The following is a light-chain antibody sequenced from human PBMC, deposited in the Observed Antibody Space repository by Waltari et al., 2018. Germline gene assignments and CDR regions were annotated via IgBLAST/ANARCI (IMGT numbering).Light chain of an antibody. CDR2: EGS. CDR1: SSDVGSYNL. J-gene: IGLJ2*01. Sequence: QSALTQPASVSGSPGQSITMSCTGTSSDVGSYNLVSWYQQQPGKAPNLMIYEGSKRPSGVSNRFSGSKSGNTASLTIAGLQAEDEADYYCCSYAGSSTLVFGGGTKLTVL. V-gene: IGLV2-23*01. CDR3: CSYAGSSTLV.